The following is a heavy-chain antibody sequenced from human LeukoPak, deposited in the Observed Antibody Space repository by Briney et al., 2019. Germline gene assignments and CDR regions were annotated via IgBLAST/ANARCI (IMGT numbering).Heavy chain of an antibody. CDR1: GYTFTSYA. CDR2: INAGNDNT. V-gene: IGHV1-3*01. CDR3: ARDRGYCTGGTCYPNWFDP. J-gene: IGHJ5*02. Sequence: GASVKVSCTASGYTFTSYAMHWVRQAPGQRLEWMGWINAGNDNTKYSQKFQGRVTITSDTSASTAYMELSSLRSEDTAVYYCARDRGYCTGGTCYPNWFDPWGQGTLVTVSS. D-gene: IGHD2-15*01.